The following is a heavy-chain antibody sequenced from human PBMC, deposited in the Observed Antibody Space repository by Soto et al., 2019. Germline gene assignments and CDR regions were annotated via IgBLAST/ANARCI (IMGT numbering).Heavy chain of an antibody. D-gene: IGHD3-22*01. J-gene: IGHJ3*02. V-gene: IGHV4-31*11. CDR2: ISHGETT. Sequence: SETLSLTCGVSGVSINSGGYYWNWIRHFPGKGLEWIGYISHGETTSYNPSLKSRLSISFNMSKNHFSLKLTSVTAADTAVYYCARVRALGPNESQNYYDSSGYYYNAFDIWGQGTMVTVSS. CDR1: GVSINSGGYY. CDR3: ARVRALGPNESQNYYDSSGYYYNAFDI.